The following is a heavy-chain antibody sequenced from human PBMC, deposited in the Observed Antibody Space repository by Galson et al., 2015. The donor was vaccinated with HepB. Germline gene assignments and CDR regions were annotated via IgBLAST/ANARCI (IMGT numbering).Heavy chain of an antibody. CDR2: INYSGTT. V-gene: IGHV4-39*01. CDR3: ARHPGKEY. Sequence: SETLSLTCTVSGGSISSSSSYYWGWIRQPPGKGLEWIGSINYSGTTYYNPSLKSRVTVSVDTSKNQFSLKVTSVTAADTAVYFCARHPGKEYWGQGTLVTVSS. CDR1: GGSISSSSSYY. J-gene: IGHJ4*02.